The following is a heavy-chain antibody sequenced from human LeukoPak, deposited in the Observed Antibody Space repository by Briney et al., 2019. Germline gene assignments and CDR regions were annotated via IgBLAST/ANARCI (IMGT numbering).Heavy chain of an antibody. V-gene: IGHV3-23*01. CDR2: ISGSGGSGAST. CDR3: ARDIAGRRVDN. D-gene: IGHD6-13*01. CDR1: GFTFRIHA. J-gene: IGHJ4*02. Sequence: PGGSLRLSCAASGFTFRIHAMRWVRQAPGKGLEWVSPISGSGGSGASTYYADSVKGRFTITRNNSKNTQYLQMNSLRAEDTAMYYCARDIAGRRVDNWGQGTPVTVSS.